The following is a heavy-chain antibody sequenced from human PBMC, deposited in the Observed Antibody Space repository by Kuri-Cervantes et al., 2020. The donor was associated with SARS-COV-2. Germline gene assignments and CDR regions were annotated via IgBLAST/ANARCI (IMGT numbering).Heavy chain of an antibody. D-gene: IGHD1-26*01. CDR3: ARAGRWELLLGRLAYFDY. Sequence: GESLKISCAASGFTFSSYSMNWVRQAPGKGLEWVSSISSSSSYIYYADSVKGRFTIFRDNAKNSLYLQMNSLRAEDTAVYYCARAGRWELLLGRLAYFDYWGQGTLVTVSS. CDR2: ISSSSSYI. CDR1: GFTFSSYS. V-gene: IGHV3-21*01. J-gene: IGHJ4*02.